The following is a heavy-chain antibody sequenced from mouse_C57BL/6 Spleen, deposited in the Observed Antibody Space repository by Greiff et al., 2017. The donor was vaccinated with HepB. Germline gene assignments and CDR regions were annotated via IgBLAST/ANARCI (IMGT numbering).Heavy chain of an antibody. D-gene: IGHD4-1*01. V-gene: IGHV1-82*01. Sequence: QVQLKQSGPELVKPGASVKISCKASGYAFSSSWMNWVKQRPGKGLEWIGRIYPGDGDTNYNGKFKGKATLTADKSSSTAYMQLSSLTSEDSAVYFCARSELTGYFDYWGQGTTLTVSS. CDR3: ARSELTGYFDY. CDR2: IYPGDGDT. J-gene: IGHJ2*01. CDR1: GYAFSSSW.